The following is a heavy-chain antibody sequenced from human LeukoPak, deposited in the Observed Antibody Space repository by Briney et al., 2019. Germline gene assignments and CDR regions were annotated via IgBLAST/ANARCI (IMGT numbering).Heavy chain of an antibody. CDR3: VRGTGY. CDR1: AFTFSTYV. V-gene: IGHV3-64D*06. CDR2: ISSNGDNT. Sequence: PGGSLRLSCSVSAFTFSTYVMHWVRQAPGKGLEYVSAISSNGDNTYYADSVKGRFTISRDNSKNTLYLQMSSLRADDTAVYYCVRGTGYWGQGTLVTVSS. J-gene: IGHJ4*02.